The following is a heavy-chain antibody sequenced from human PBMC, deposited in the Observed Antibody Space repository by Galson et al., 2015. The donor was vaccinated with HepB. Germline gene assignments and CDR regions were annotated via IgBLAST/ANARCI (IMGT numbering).Heavy chain of an antibody. CDR2: ISSSSSYI. J-gene: IGHJ5*01. D-gene: IGHD3-22*01. CDR1: GFTFSSYS. V-gene: IGHV3-21*04. Sequence: SLRLSRAASGFTFSSYSMNWVRQAPGKGLEWVSSISSSSSYIYYADSVKGRFTISRDNAKNSLYLQMNSLRAEDTAIYYCAKQINSVYYGFDSWGQGTLVTVSS. CDR3: AKQINSVYYGFDS.